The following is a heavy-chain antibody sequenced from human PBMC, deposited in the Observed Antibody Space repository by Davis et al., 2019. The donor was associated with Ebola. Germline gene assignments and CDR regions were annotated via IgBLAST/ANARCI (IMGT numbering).Heavy chain of an antibody. CDR2: IKEDGSKE. D-gene: IGHD2-15*01. CDR3: VRGGSATAY. V-gene: IGHV3-7*03. Sequence: PGGPLRLSCAASGFTFSNYWMTWLRQAPGKGLECVAHIKEDGSKEFYVDSVKGRFTISRDNAKSSLYLQMNSLRAEDTAVFYCVRGGSATAYWGQGTPVTVSS. CDR1: GFTFSNYW. J-gene: IGHJ1*01.